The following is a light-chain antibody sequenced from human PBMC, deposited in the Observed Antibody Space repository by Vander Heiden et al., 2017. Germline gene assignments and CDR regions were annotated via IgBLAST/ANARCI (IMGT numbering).Light chain of an antibody. Sequence: EIVLTQSPATLSLSPGERATLSCRASQSVSSYLAWYQQKPGQAPRLRIYDASNRATGIPAGFSGSGSGTDFTLTISSLEPEDFAVYYCQKRSNWQNTFGQGTKLEIK. V-gene: IGKV3-11*01. J-gene: IGKJ2*01. CDR1: QSVSSY. CDR3: QKRSNWQNT. CDR2: DAS.